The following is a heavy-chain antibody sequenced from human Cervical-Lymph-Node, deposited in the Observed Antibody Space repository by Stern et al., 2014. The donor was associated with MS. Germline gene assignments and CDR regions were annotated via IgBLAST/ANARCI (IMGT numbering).Heavy chain of an antibody. D-gene: IGHD2-15*01. CDR2: ISAYNGNT. CDR3: ARGLLGSENAFDI. CDR1: GYTFPSYG. J-gene: IGHJ3*02. Sequence: QVHPAQSGAEVKIPGASVKVSCKVSGYTFPSYGISSVRQAPAQGLAWLGWISAYNGNTNYTQKLQGRVTMTTDTSTSTAYMELRSLRSDDTAVYYCARGLLGSENAFDIWGQGTMVTVSS. V-gene: IGHV1-18*01.